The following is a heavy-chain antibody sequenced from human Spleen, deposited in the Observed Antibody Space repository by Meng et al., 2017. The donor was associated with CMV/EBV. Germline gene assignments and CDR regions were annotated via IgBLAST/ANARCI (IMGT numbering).Heavy chain of an antibody. Sequence: QVPLQQWGAGLLKPSATLSLTCAVYGGSFSGYYWSWIRQPPGKGLEWIGEINHSGSTNYNPSLKSRVTISVDTSKNQFSLKLSSVTAADTAVYYCARGRAGGGSCYPDWGQGTLVTVSS. D-gene: IGHD2-15*01. CDR3: ARGRAGGGSCYPD. CDR2: INHSGST. CDR1: GGSFSGYY. J-gene: IGHJ4*02. V-gene: IGHV4-34*01.